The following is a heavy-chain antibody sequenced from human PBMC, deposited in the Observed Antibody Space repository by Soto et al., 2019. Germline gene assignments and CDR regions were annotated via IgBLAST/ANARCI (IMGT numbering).Heavy chain of an antibody. CDR3: ARAAKGYCSGGSCYALGHFDY. J-gene: IGHJ4*02. CDR2: INPNSGGT. V-gene: IGHV1-2*04. Sequence: ASVKVSCKASGYTFTGYYMHWVRQAPGQGLEWMGWINPNSGGTNYAQKFQGWVTMTRDTSISTAYMELSRLRSDDTAVYYCARAAKGYCSGGSCYALGHFDYWGQGTLVTVSS. CDR1: GYTFTGYY. D-gene: IGHD2-15*01.